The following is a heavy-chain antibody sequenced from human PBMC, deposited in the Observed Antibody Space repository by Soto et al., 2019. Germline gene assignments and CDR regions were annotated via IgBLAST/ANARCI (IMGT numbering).Heavy chain of an antibody. D-gene: IGHD6-19*01. J-gene: IGHJ4*02. CDR1: GYTFTGYY. CDR3: ARDQSSGWPYTPHFDY. Sequence: ASVKVSCKASGYTFTGYYMHWVRQAPGQGLEWMGWINPNSGGTNYAQKFQGWVTMTRDTSISTAYMELSRLRSDDTAVYYCARDQSSGWPYTPHFDYWGQGTLVTVSS. V-gene: IGHV1-2*04. CDR2: INPNSGGT.